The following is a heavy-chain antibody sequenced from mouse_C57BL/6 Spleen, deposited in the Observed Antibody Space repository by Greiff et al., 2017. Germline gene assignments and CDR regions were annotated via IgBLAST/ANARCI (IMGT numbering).Heavy chain of an antibody. CDR3: ASRLTTVFDY. D-gene: IGHD1-1*01. CDR2: INPNNGGT. CDR1: GYTFTDYN. J-gene: IGHJ2*01. V-gene: IGHV1-22*01. Sequence: VQLKESGPELVKPGASVKMSCKASGYTFTDYNMHWVKQSHGKSLEWIGYINPNNGGTSYNQKFKGKATLTVNKSSSTAYMELRSLTSEDSAVYYCASRLTTVFDYWGQGTTLTVSS.